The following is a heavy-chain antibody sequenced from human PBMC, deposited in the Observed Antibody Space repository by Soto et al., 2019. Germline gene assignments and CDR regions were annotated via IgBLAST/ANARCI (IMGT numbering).Heavy chain of an antibody. J-gene: IGHJ4*02. CDR3: ARRYGGNFDY. V-gene: IGHV4-59*01. Sequence: QVQLQESGPGLVKPSETLSLTCTVSGGSISSYYWSWIRQPPGKGLEWIGYIYYSGSTNYNPSLKSRVTTAVDTTKNQFSLKLSSMTAADTAVYYCARRYGGNFDYWGQGTLVTVSS. CDR1: GGSISSYY. D-gene: IGHD3-16*01. CDR2: IYYSGST.